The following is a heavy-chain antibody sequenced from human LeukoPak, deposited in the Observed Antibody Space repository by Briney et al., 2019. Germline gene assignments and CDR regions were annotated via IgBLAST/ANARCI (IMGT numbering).Heavy chain of an antibody. V-gene: IGHV1-2*02. J-gene: IGHJ4*02. CDR1: GYTFTGYY. CDR2: INPNSGGT. D-gene: IGHD2-8*01. CDR3: ARTSLMVISRYYFDY. Sequence: GASVKVSCKASGYTFTGYYMHWVRQAPGQGLEWMGWINPNSGGTNYAQKFQGRVTMTRDTSISTAYMELSRLRSDDTAVYYCARTSLMVISRYYFDYWGQGTLVTVSS.